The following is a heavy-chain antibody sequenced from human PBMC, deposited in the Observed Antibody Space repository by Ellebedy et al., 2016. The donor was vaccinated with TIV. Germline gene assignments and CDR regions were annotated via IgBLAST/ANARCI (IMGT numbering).Heavy chain of an antibody. D-gene: IGHD2-2*01. J-gene: IGHJ4*02. CDR2: INPNSGGT. V-gene: IGHV1-2*02. Sequence: ASVKVSXKASGYTFTGYYMHWVRQAPGQGLEWMGWINPNSGGTNYAQKFQGRVTMTRDTSISTAYMELSRLRSDDTAVYYCARGARRAGYCSSTSCPKFYDYWGQGTLVTVSS. CDR3: ARGARRAGYCSSTSCPKFYDY. CDR1: GYTFTGYY.